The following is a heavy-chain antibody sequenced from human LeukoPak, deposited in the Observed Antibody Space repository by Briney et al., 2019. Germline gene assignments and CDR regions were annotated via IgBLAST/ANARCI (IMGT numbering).Heavy chain of an antibody. D-gene: IGHD4-17*01. Sequence: GGSLRLSCAASGFTFSSYAMSWVRQAPGKGLEWVSAISGSGGSTYYADSVKGRFTISRDNSKNTPYLQMNSLRAEDTAVYYCATTVTTVKYYYYGMDVWGQGTTVTVSS. J-gene: IGHJ6*02. CDR3: ATTVTTVKYYYYGMDV. CDR1: GFTFSSYA. CDR2: ISGSGGST. V-gene: IGHV3-23*01.